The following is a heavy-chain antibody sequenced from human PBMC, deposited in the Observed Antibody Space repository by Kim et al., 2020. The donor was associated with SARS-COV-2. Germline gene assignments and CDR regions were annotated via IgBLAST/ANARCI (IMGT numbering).Heavy chain of an antibody. J-gene: IGHJ4*02. Sequence: ASVKVSCKASGYTFINYVMHWVRQAPGQRLEWMGLISIGHDDTKYSQKFRGRVTITRDTTASTAYMELSSLRSEDTAVYYCARGSGWAFDYWGQGTPVTV. V-gene: IGHV1-3*04. CDR2: ISIGHDDT. CDR3: ARGSGWAFDY. CDR1: GYTFINYV. D-gene: IGHD6-19*01.